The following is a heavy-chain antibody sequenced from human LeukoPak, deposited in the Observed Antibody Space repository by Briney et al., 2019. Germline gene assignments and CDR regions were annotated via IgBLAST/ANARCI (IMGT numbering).Heavy chain of an antibody. CDR2: IYYSGNT. Sequence: SETLSLTCTVSGGSISSSSYYWGWIRQPPGKGLEWIGSIYYSGNTYYNPSLKSRVTISVDTSKNQFSLKLSSVTAADTAVYYCARLFSSSWYRGAFDLWGQGTMVTVSS. V-gene: IGHV4-39*01. D-gene: IGHD6-13*01. J-gene: IGHJ3*01. CDR3: ARLFSSSWYRGAFDL. CDR1: GGSISSSSYY.